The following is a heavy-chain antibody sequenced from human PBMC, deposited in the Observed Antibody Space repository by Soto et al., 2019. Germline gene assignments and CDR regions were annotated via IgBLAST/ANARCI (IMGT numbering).Heavy chain of an antibody. CDR3: ARFTTVTLRAFDI. D-gene: IGHD4-17*01. V-gene: IGHV1-3*01. CDR1: GYTFISYA. J-gene: IGHJ3*02. CDR2: INAGNGNT. Sequence: ASVKVSCKASGYTFISYAMNWVRQAPGQRLEWMGWINAGNGNTKYSQKFQGRVTITRDTSASTACMELSSLRSEDTAVYYCARFTTVTLRAFDIWGQGTMVTVSS.